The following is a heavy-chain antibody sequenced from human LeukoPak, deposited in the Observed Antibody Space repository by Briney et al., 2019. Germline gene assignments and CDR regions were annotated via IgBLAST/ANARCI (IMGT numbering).Heavy chain of an antibody. V-gene: IGHV1-46*01. CDR1: GYTFTSYY. D-gene: IGHD2-2*01. CDR3: VRDRTKYCGSTSCPLDY. CDR2: INPSGGST. J-gene: IGHJ4*02. Sequence: GASVKVSCKASGYTFTSYYMHWVRQAPGQGLEWMGIINPSGGSTSYAQKFQGRVTMTRDTSTSTVYMELSSLRSEDTAVYYCVRDRTKYCGSTSCPLDYWGQGTLVTVSS.